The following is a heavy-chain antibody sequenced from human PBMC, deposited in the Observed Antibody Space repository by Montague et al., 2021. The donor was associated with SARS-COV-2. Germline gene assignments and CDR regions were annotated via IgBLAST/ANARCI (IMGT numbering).Heavy chain of an antibody. CDR2: IYYSGST. D-gene: IGHD3-10*01. Sequence: TLSLTCTVSGGSISDGGYSLTWIRQLPGKGLEWIGCIYYSGSTFSTPSLKRRLTISVDTSKNQFSLKLSSVTAADTAVYYFASEGGRVQPWLRGDDAYALWGQGTMVTVSS. J-gene: IGHJ3*01. CDR1: GGSISDGGYS. CDR3: ASEGGRVQPWLRGDDAYAL. V-gene: IGHV4-31*03.